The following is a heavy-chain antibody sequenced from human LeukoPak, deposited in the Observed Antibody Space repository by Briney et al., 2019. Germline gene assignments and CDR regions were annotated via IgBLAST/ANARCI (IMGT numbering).Heavy chain of an antibody. J-gene: IGHJ4*02. CDR1: GFTFSQYS. V-gene: IGHV4-34*08. D-gene: IGHD5-18*01. CDR3: AFDTAMATG. CDR2: INHSGST. Sequence: GSLRLPCAASGFTFSQYSMSWVRQPPGKGLEWIGEINHSGSTNYNPSLKSRVTISVDTSKNQFSLKLSSVTAADTAVYYCAFDTAMATGWGPGTLVTVSS.